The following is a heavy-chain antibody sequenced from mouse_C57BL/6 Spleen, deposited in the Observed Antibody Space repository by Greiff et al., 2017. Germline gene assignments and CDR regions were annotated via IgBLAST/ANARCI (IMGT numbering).Heavy chain of an antibody. J-gene: IGHJ2*01. CDR3: ASLMDY. CDR2: ISSGGSYT. V-gene: IGHV5-6*01. CDR1: GFTFSSYG. D-gene: IGHD2-3*01. Sequence: EVKVVESGGDLVKPGGSLKLSCAASGFTFSSYGMSWVRQTPDQRLEWVATISSGGSYTYYPDSVKGRFTISRDNAKNTLYLQMSSLKSEDTAMYYCASLMDYWGQGTTLTVSS.